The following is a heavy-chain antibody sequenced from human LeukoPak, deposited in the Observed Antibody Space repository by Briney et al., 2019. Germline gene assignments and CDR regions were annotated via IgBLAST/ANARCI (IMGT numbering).Heavy chain of an antibody. CDR2: IHYSGST. Sequence: PSQTLSLTCTVSGGSISSGDYYWRWIRQPPGRGLEWIGYIHYSGSTYYNPSLKSRVTISVDTSKNQFSLKLSSVTAADTAVYCCARGLYGGGAYYYYYMDVWGKGTTVTVSS. CDR3: ARGLYGGGAYYYYYMDV. J-gene: IGHJ6*03. V-gene: IGHV4-30-4*08. CDR1: GGSISSGDYY. D-gene: IGHD4-23*01.